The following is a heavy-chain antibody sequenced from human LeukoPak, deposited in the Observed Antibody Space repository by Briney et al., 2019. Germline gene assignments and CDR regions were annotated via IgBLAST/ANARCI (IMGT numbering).Heavy chain of an antibody. V-gene: IGHV1-18*01. CDR3: ARAYQLLFSRAFDI. J-gene: IGHJ3*02. Sequence: ASVKVSCKASGYTFTSYGISWVRQAPGQGLEWMGWISAYNGNTNYAQKLQGRVTMTTDTSTSTAYMELRSLRSDDTAAYYCARAYQLLFSRAFDIWGQGTMVTVSS. D-gene: IGHD2-2*01. CDR2: ISAYNGNT. CDR1: GYTFTSYG.